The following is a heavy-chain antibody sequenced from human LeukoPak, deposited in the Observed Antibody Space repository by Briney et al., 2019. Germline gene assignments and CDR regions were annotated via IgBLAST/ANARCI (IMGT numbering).Heavy chain of an antibody. D-gene: IGHD6-6*01. CDR1: GYTFTSYC. Sequence: ASVKVSCKASGYTFTSYCISWVRQAPGQGLEWMGWINAYNGNTNYAQKLQGRVTMTTDTSTSTAYMELRSLRSDDTAVYYWPRSYSSSPIDLGRREPGVSVLWG. CDR3: PRSYSSSPIDLGRREPGVSVL. CDR2: INAYNGNT. V-gene: IGHV1-18*01. J-gene: IGHJ2*01.